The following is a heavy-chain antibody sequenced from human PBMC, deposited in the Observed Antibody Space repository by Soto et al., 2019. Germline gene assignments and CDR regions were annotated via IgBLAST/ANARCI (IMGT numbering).Heavy chain of an antibody. CDR1: GFSFNIYA. CDR3: AREDDYGYRYINYGLDV. J-gene: IGHJ6*02. Sequence: GGSLRLSCAASGFSFNIYALHWVRRAPGKGLEWVAVISFDGTKKYYSDSVKGRFTISRDNLKNTLYLQMNNLRVEDAALYFCAREDDYGYRYINYGLDVWGQGTTVTVSS. D-gene: IGHD4-17*01. V-gene: IGHV3-30-3*01. CDR2: ISFDGTKK.